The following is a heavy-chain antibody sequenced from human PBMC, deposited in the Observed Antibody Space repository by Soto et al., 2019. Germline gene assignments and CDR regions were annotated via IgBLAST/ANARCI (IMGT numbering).Heavy chain of an antibody. Sequence: EVQLVESGGGLVKPGGSLRLSCAASGFTFSNAWMNWVRQAPGKGLEWVGRIKSKTDGGTTDYAAPWKGTFTISRDDSKNTLYLQMNSLKTEDTAVYYCTTGGRPVLRYFDWCLYYFDYWGQGTLVTVSS. D-gene: IGHD3-9*01. CDR2: IKSKTDGGTT. J-gene: IGHJ4*02. V-gene: IGHV3-15*07. CDR1: GFTFSNAW. CDR3: TTGGRPVLRYFDWCLYYFDY.